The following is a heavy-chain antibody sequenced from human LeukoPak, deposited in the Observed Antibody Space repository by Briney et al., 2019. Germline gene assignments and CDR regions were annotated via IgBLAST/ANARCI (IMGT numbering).Heavy chain of an antibody. Sequence: GRSLRLSCAASGFTFTNYGMHWVRQAPGKGLEWVAVIWYDGSIKYYADSVKGRFTISRDNSKNTLYLQMNSLRAEDTAVYYCAKSYYDFWSGYPYYFDYWGQGTLVTVSS. CDR2: IWYDGSIK. D-gene: IGHD3-3*01. CDR1: GFTFTNYG. CDR3: AKSYYDFWSGYPYYFDY. J-gene: IGHJ4*02. V-gene: IGHV3-33*06.